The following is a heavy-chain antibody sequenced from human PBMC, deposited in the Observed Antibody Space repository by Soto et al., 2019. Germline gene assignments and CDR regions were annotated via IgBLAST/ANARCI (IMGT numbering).Heavy chain of an antibody. CDR3: VKGSAVARQELDY. J-gene: IGHJ4*02. CDR1: GFTFSNFG. CDR2: ISADGSDK. Sequence: QVQLVESGGGVVQPGRSLRLSCAASGFTFSNFGMHWVRQAPGKGLEWVAAISADGSDKYFSGSVKGRFTISRDNSKNTLFLQMTSLRLEDTAVYYCVKGSAVARQELDYWGQGTLVMVSS. D-gene: IGHD3-3*01. V-gene: IGHV3-30*18.